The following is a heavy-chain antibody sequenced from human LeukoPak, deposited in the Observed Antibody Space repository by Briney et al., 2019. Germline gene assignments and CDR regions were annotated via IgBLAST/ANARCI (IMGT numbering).Heavy chain of an antibody. D-gene: IGHD6-6*01. J-gene: IGHJ4*02. Sequence: GGSLRLSCAAFGFTFSSYAMSWVRRAPGKGLEWVSAISGSGGSTCYADSVKGRFTISRDNSKNTLYPQMNSLRAEDTAVYYCAKVGQLVYDYWGQGTLVTVSS. V-gene: IGHV3-23*01. CDR2: ISGSGGST. CDR3: AKVGQLVYDY. CDR1: GFTFSSYA.